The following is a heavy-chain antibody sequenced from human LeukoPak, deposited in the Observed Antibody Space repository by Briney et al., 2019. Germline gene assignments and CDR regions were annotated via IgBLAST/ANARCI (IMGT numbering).Heavy chain of an antibody. CDR1: GFTFSSYG. J-gene: IGHJ6*02. V-gene: IGHV3-30*03. CDR2: ISYDGSNK. D-gene: IGHD3-3*01. Sequence: PGGSLRLSCAASGFTFSSYGMHWVRQAPGKGLEWVAVISYDGSNKYYADSVKGRFTISRDNSKNTLYLQMNSLRAEDTAVYYCAREFSANYYYYGMDVWGQGTTVTVSS. CDR3: AREFSANYYYYGMDV.